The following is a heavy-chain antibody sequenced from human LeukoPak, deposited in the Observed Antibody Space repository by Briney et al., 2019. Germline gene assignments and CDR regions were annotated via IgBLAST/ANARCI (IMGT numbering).Heavy chain of an antibody. Sequence: GASVKVSCRASGYTFTDYYMHWVRQAPGQGLEWMGWINPNSGDTYYAQKFQGSVSMTRDTSISTANMELSRLKSDDTAVYYCAREMTTVTSGAFDIWGQGTMVTVSS. J-gene: IGHJ3*02. D-gene: IGHD4-17*01. CDR2: INPNSGDT. V-gene: IGHV1-2*02. CDR3: AREMTTVTSGAFDI. CDR1: GYTFTDYY.